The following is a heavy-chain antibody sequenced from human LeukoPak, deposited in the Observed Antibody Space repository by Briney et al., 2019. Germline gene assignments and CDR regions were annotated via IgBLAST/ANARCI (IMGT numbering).Heavy chain of an antibody. D-gene: IGHD2-2*02. CDR3: AKDPTVGYCSSTSCYTGSNFDY. J-gene: IGHJ4*02. CDR1: GFTFSSYG. V-gene: IGHV3-30*02. Sequence: GSLRLSCAASGFTFSSYGMHWVRQAPGKGLEWVAFIRYDGSNKYYADSVKGRFTISRDNSKNTLYLQMNSLRAEDTAVYYCAKDPTVGYCSSTSCYTGSNFDYWGQGTLVTVSS. CDR2: IRYDGSNK.